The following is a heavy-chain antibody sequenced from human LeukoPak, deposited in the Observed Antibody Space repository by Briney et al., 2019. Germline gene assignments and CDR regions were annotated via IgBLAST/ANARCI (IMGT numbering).Heavy chain of an antibody. V-gene: IGHV1-69*08. CDR2: IIAILDTA. CDR3: VRSGYDYDWFDP. D-gene: IGHD5-12*01. Sequence: SVKVSCKASGGSFSDYSISWVRQAPEQGLEWMGRIIAILDTAHYAQKFQGRFTITADKSTTTVYMELSSLRSDDTAVYYCVRSGYDYDWFDPWGQGTLVTVSS. CDR1: GGSFSDYS. J-gene: IGHJ5*02.